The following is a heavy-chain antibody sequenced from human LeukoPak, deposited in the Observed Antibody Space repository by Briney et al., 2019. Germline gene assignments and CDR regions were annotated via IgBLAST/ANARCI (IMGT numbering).Heavy chain of an antibody. CDR1: GGSISSYY. CDR3: ARRGYHYDSSGYYYYFDY. D-gene: IGHD3-22*01. CDR2: IYYSGST. Sequence: SETLSLTCTVSGGSISSYYWSWIRQPPGKGLEWIGYIYYSGSTNYNPSLKSRVTISVDTSKNQFSLKLSSVTAADTAVYYCARRGYHYDSSGYYYYFDYWGQGTLVTVSS. J-gene: IGHJ4*02. V-gene: IGHV4-59*08.